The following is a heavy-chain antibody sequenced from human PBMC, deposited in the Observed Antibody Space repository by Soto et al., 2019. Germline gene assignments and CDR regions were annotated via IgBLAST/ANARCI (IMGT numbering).Heavy chain of an antibody. CDR1: GYTFSNYA. D-gene: IGHD3-10*02. V-gene: IGHV1-18*04. CDR3: TRGDVPPTV. CDR2: ISAYNGNT. Sequence: ASVKVSCKASGYTFSNYAISWVRQAPGQGLEWMGWISAYNGNTKYAQKFQGRVTMTTDTSTTTAHMELRSLRSDDTAVYYCTRGDVPPTVWGQGTLVTVSS. J-gene: IGHJ4*02.